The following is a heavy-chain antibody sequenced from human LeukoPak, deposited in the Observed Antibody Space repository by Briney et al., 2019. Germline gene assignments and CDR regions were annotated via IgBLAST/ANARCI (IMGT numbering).Heavy chain of an antibody. D-gene: IGHD2-2*01. V-gene: IGHV5-51*01. CDR3: AGLKIVPTAVAH. J-gene: IGHJ4*02. CDR1: GYNFATYW. CDR2: IYPGDFDT. Sequence: GESLKISCKGSGYNFATYWIGWARQMPGQGLEWMGIIYPGDFDTRYNPSFQGQVTFSVDRSINTAYLHWSSLKTSDTAIYYCAGLKIVPTAVAHWGQGTLGSVSP.